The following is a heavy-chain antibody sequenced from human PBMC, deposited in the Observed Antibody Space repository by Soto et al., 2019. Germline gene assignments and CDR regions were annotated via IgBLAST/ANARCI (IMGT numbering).Heavy chain of an antibody. D-gene: IGHD6-13*01. Sequence: EVQLVESGGGLVQPGGSLRLSCAASGFTFSSYWMSWVRQAPGKGLEWAANIKQDGSEKYYVDSVKGRFTISRDNAKNSLYLQMNSLRAEDTAVYYCARAGQGIIAAAGGDYWGQGTLVTVSS. J-gene: IGHJ4*02. CDR2: IKQDGSEK. CDR3: ARAGQGIIAAAGGDY. CDR1: GFTFSSYW. V-gene: IGHV3-7*03.